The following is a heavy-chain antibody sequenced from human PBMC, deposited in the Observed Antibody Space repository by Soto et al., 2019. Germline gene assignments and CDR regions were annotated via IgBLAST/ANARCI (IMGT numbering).Heavy chain of an antibody. CDR2: ISSSSSYI. CDR3: AGSGYSYGKSMGY. D-gene: IGHD5-18*01. V-gene: IGHV3-21*01. CDR1: GFTFSSYS. J-gene: IGHJ4*02. Sequence: GESLKISCAASGFTFSSYSMNWVRQAPGKGLEWVSSISSSSSYIYYADSVKGRFTISRNNAKNSLYLQMNSLRAEDTAVYYCAGSGYSYGKSMGYWGQGTLVTVSS.